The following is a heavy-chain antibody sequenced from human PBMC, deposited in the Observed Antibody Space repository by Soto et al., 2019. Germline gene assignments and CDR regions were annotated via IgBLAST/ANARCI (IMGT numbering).Heavy chain of an antibody. Sequence: QVQLQESGPGLVKPSQTLSLTCTVSGGSISSGDYYWSWIRQPPGKGLEWIGYIYYSGSTYYNPSLKSRVTTSVDTSKTQSSLKLSSVTAADTAVYYCARVEDYYDSSGYYVWGQGTLVTVSS. CDR3: ARVEDYYDSSGYYV. CDR1: GGSISSGDYY. V-gene: IGHV4-30-4*01. J-gene: IGHJ4*02. D-gene: IGHD3-22*01. CDR2: IYYSGST.